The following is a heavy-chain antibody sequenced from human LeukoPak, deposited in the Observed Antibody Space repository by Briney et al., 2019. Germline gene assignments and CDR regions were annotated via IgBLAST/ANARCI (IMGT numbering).Heavy chain of an antibody. Sequence: SETLSLTCTVSGGSISSYYWSWIRQPPGKGLEWIGYIYYSGSTNYNPSLKSRVTISVDTSKNQFSLKLSSVTAADTAVCYCARSYLWFGNTKTYYFDYWGQGTLVTVSS. CDR2: IYYSGST. CDR3: ARSYLWFGNTKTYYFDY. CDR1: GGSISSYY. D-gene: IGHD3-10*01. J-gene: IGHJ4*02. V-gene: IGHV4-59*01.